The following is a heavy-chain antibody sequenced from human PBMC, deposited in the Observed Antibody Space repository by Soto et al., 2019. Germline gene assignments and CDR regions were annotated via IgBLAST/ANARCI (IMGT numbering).Heavy chain of an antibody. CDR2: ISSSGRTI. CDR3: AREGFGELLSR. V-gene: IGHV3-11*01. J-gene: IGHJ4*02. D-gene: IGHD3-10*01. CDR1: GFTFSDYY. Sequence: QVQLAESGGGLVKPGGSLSRSCAASGFTFSDYYMSWIRQAPGTGLEWVSYISSSGRTIYYADSVKGRFPISRDNAKNSLSLQMNSLRAEDTAVYYCAREGFGELLSRWGQGTLVTVSS.